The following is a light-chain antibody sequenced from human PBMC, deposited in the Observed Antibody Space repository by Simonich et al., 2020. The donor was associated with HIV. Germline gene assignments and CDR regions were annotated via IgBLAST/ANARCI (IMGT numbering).Light chain of an antibody. CDR2: DVI. J-gene: IGLJ3*02. CDR1: SSDVGVYNY. CDR3: SSYTSGSTWV. V-gene: IGLV2-14*01. Sequence: QSALTQPASVSGSPGQSITISCTGTSSDVGVYNYVSWYQQHPGKAPKLMIYDVIKRPPGVSNRFSGSKSGNTASLTISGLQAEDEADYYCSSYTSGSTWVFGGGTKLTVL.